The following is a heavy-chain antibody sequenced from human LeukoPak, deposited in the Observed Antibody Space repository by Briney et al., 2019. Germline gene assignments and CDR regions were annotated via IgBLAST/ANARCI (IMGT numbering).Heavy chain of an antibody. CDR3: ARGRYYFDY. CDR2: INANSGGT. CDR1: VDTFTGYY. J-gene: IGHJ4*02. V-gene: IGHV1-2*02. Sequence: ASVRDSCKQSVDTFTGYYMHGVRQAPGQGLEWMGWINANSGGTNYAQKLQGRVTMTTDTSTSTAYMELRSLRSDDTAVYYCARGRYYFDYWGQGTLVTVSS.